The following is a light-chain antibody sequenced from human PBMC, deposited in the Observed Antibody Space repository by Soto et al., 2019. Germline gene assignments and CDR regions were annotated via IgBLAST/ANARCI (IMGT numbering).Light chain of an antibody. CDR3: QQSYIMSEGYT. Sequence: DIQVTQSPSSLSASAGDRVTITCRASQSISNHLNWYQQKPGKAPNLLIYDASSLQSGVPSRFSGSGSGTDFTLTITSLQPEDFATYYCQQSYIMSEGYTFGQGTKLEIK. J-gene: IGKJ2*01. CDR2: DAS. CDR1: QSISNH. V-gene: IGKV1-39*01.